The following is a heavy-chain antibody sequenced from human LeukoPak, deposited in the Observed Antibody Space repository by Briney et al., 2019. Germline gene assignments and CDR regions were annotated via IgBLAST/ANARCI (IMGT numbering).Heavy chain of an antibody. D-gene: IGHD3-10*01. Sequence: SETLSLTCAVYGGSFSGYYWSWIRQPPGKGLEWIGEINHSGSTNYNPSLKSRVTISVDTSKNRFSLKLSSVTAADTAVYYCARGRHYYGSGSSLMYYFDYWGQGTLVTVSS. J-gene: IGHJ4*02. CDR1: GGSFSGYY. CDR3: ARGRHYYGSGSSLMYYFDY. CDR2: INHSGST. V-gene: IGHV4-34*01.